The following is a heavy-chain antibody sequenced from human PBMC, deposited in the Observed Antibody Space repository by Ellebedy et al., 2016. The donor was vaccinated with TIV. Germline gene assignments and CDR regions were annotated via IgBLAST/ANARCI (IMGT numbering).Heavy chain of an antibody. CDR2: ISGSGGST. CDR3: AKDFWSGYYIRYGMDV. J-gene: IGHJ6*02. V-gene: IGHV3-23*01. D-gene: IGHD3-3*01. Sequence: GGSLRLXCAASGFTFSSYAMSWVRQAPGKGLEWVSAISGSGGSTYYADSVKGRFTISRDNSKNTLYLQMNSLRAEDTAVYYCAKDFWSGYYIRYGMDVWGQGTTVTVSS. CDR1: GFTFSSYA.